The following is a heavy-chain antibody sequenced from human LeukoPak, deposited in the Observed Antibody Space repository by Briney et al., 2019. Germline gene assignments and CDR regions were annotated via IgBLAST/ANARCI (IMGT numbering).Heavy chain of an antibody. CDR2: INPSGDST. J-gene: IGHJ4*02. CDR3: AKLATSDKGETY. V-gene: IGHV1-46*01. CDR1: GYTFTINH. D-gene: IGHD3-16*01. Sequence: ASVKISCKASGYTFTINHIHWVRQAPGQGLEWMGVINPSGDSTTYAQNFQGRVTMTRDTSTSTVYMELRSLRSEDTAIYYCAKLATSDKGETYWGQGTLVTVSS.